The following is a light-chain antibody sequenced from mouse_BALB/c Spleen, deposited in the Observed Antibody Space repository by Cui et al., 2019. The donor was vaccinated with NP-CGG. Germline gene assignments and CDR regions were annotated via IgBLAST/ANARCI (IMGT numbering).Light chain of an antibody. V-gene: IGLV1*01. J-gene: IGLJ1*01. CDR1: TGAVTTSNY. CDR3: ALWYSNHWV. CDR2: GTN. Sequence: VVTQEYALTTSPGETVTLTCRSSTGAVTTSNYANWVQEKPDHLFTGLIGGTNNRAPGVSARFSGSLIGDKAALTITGAQTEDEAIYFCALWYSNHWVFGGGTKLTVL.